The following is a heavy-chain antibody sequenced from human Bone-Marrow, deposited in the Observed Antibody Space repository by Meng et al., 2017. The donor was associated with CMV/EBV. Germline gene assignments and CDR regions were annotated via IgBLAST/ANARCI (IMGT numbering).Heavy chain of an antibody. Sequence: SIWWRWVRQPPGLGLAWIGELSHSGSTHYHPSLQSRVAISVDKSKSQFSLKLSSVTAADTAVYYCARVEGLYCSSTGCPTTYYFDYWGQGTLVTVSS. V-gene: IGHV4-4*02. CDR3: ARVEGLYCSSTGCPTTYYFDY. CDR1: SIW. CDR2: LSHSGST. J-gene: IGHJ4*02. D-gene: IGHD2-2*01.